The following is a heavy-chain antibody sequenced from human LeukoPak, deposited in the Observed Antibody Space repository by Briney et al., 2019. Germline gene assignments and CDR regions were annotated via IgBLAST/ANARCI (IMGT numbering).Heavy chain of an antibody. D-gene: IGHD1-26*01. CDR1: GGTFSNYA. CDR2: IIPIFGIA. Sequence: SVKVSCKASGGTFSNYAISWVRQAPGQGLEWMGRIIPIFGIANYAQKFQGRVTITADKSTSTAYMELSSLRSEDTAVYYCARGARVSGSPLVNYFDYWGQGTLVTVSS. CDR3: ARGARVSGSPLVNYFDY. J-gene: IGHJ4*02. V-gene: IGHV1-69*04.